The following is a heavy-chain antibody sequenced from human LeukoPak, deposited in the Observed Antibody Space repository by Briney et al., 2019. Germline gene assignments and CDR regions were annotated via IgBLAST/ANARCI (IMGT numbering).Heavy chain of an antibody. V-gene: IGHV3-21*06. CDR2: IDSSSSYM. CDR1: GFTVSSNY. J-gene: IGHJ4*02. D-gene: IGHD4-17*01. Sequence: MPGGSLRLSCAASGFTVSSNYMSWVRQAPGKGLEWVSSIDSSSSYMYYADSMKGRFTISRDNAKNSLHLQMNSLRAEDTAVYYCARPTGYGSIDYWGQGALVSVSS. CDR3: ARPTGYGSIDY.